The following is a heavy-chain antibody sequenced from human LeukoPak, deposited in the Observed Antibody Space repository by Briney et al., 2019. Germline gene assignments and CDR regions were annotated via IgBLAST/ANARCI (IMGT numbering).Heavy chain of an antibody. V-gene: IGHV4-34*01. CDR1: GXSFSGYY. CDR2: INHSGST. CDR3: ARGARGFYTAMVIYAFDI. J-gene: IGHJ3*02. Sequence: LXXTCXXXGXSFSGYYWSWIRQPPGKGLEWIGEINHSGSTNYNPSLKSRVTISVDTSKNQFSLKLSSVTAADTAVYYCARGARGFYTAMVIYAFDIWGQGTMVTVSS. D-gene: IGHD5-18*01.